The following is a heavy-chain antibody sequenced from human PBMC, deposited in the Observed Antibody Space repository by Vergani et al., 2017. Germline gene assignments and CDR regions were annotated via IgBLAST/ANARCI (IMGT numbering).Heavy chain of an antibody. V-gene: IGHV4-34*01. CDR1: GGSFSGYY. D-gene: IGHD3-16*01. J-gene: IGHJ1*01. CDR3: ARGRNWGRGPFQR. CDR2: INHRGST. Sequence: QVQLQQWGAGLLKPSETLSLTCAVYGGSFSGYYWSWIRQPPGKGLEWIGEINHRGSTNYNPSLKSRVTISVDTSKNQFSLKLSSVTAADTAVYYCARGRNWGRGPFQRWGQGTLVTVSS.